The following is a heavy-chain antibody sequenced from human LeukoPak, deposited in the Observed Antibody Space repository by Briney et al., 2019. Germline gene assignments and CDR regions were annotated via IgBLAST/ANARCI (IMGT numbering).Heavy chain of an antibody. J-gene: IGHJ5*02. V-gene: IGHV7-4-1*02. CDR1: GYTFTSYA. CDR3: AREYCGGDCYPRWFDP. CDR2: INTNTGNP. D-gene: IGHD2-21*02. Sequence: ASVKVSCKASGYTFTSYAMNWVRQAPGQGLEWMGWINTNTGNPTYAQGFTGRFVFSLDTSVSTAYLQISSLKVEDTAVYYCAREYCGGDCYPRWFDPWGQGTLVTVSS.